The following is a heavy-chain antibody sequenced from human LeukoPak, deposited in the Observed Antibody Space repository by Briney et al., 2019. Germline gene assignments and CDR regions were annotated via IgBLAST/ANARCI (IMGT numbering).Heavy chain of an antibody. Sequence: GGSLRLSCAASGFTFSSYAMHWVRQAPGKGLEYVSAISSNGGSTYYANSVKGRFTLSRDNSKNTLYLQMGSLRAEDMAVYYCARSPDIVVVPAAVWGQGTLVTVSS. CDR2: ISSNGGST. V-gene: IGHV3-64*01. CDR3: ARSPDIVVVPAAV. CDR1: GFTFSSYA. J-gene: IGHJ4*02. D-gene: IGHD2-2*01.